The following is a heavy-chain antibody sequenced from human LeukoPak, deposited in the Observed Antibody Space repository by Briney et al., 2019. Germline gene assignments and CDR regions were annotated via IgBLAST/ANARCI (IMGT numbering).Heavy chain of an antibody. V-gene: IGHV3-74*01. J-gene: IGHJ3*02. D-gene: IGHD3-16*01. Sequence: HPGGSLRLSCGASGFTFNNYWMHWVRHAPGMGLVWVSRINSDGSGATYADSVKGRVTISRDNAKNTLYLQMNSLRAEDAAVYYCARGKDGVWAFDIWGQGTTVTVS. CDR3: ARGKDGVWAFDI. CDR2: INSDGSGA. CDR1: GFTFNNYW.